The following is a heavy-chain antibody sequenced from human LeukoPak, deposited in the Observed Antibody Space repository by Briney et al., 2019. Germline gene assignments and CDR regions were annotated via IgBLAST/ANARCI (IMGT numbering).Heavy chain of an antibody. J-gene: IGHJ4*02. Sequence: QSGGSLRLSCAASGFTFSSYWMSWVRQAPGKGLEWVANIKQDGSEKYYVDPVKGRFTISRDNAKNSLYLQMNSLRAEDTAVYYCARDFHYYDSSGYYLGGGADYWGQGTLVTVSS. CDR3: ARDFHYYDSSGYYLGGGADY. CDR2: IKQDGSEK. CDR1: GFTFSSYW. D-gene: IGHD3-22*01. V-gene: IGHV3-7*01.